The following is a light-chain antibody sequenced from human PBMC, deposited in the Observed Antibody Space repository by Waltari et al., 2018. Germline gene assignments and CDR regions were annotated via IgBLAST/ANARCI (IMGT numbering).Light chain of an antibody. CDR2: DAS. V-gene: IGKV3-20*01. J-gene: IGKJ1*01. Sequence: EIVLTQSPGTLSLSPGVRATLSCRTSQSLSRPLAWYQQKPGQAPRLLIYDASRRATGIPDRFIGSGSGTDFSLTISRLEPEDFAVYYCQHYVTLPATFGQGTRVELK. CDR3: QHYVTLPAT. CDR1: QSLSRP.